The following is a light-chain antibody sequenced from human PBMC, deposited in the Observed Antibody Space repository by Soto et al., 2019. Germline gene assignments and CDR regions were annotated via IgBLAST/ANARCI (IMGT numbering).Light chain of an antibody. CDR3: QQYGRTSPVT. V-gene: IGKV3-20*01. Sequence: EIVLTQSPDILSLSPGERATLSCRASQSVSSNYLAWYQRKPGQAPRLLIYAASGRASDIPDRFIGSGSGTDFTLTISRLEPEDSAVYYCQQYGRTSPVTFGQGTRLEIK. CDR2: AAS. J-gene: IGKJ5*01. CDR1: QSVSSNY.